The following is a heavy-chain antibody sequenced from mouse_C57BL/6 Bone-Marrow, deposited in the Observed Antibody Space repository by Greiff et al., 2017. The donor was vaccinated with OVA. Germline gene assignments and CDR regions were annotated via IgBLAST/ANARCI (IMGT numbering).Heavy chain of an antibody. J-gene: IGHJ2*01. CDR1: GYTFTDYE. CDR2: IDPETGGT. D-gene: IGHD1-1*01. CDR3: TRWITTVVATRRFYFDY. Sequence: ESGAELVRPGASVTLSCKASGYTFTDYEMHWVKQTPVHGLEWIGAIDPETGGTAYNQKFKGKAILTADKSSSTAYMELRSLTSEDSAVYYCTRWITTVVATRRFYFDYWRQGTTLTFSS. V-gene: IGHV1-15*01.